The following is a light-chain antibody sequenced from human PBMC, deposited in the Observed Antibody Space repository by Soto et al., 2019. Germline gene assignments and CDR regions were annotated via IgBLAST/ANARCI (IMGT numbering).Light chain of an antibody. V-gene: IGKV3-11*01. Sequence: EIVLTQSPATLSLSPGERATLSCRASQSVSSYLLWYQQKPGQAPRLLIYDASNRATGIPARFSGSGSGTDFTLTISRLEPGDFGIYYCQQYGTAPWTFGQGTKVDI. J-gene: IGKJ1*01. CDR2: DAS. CDR1: QSVSSY. CDR3: QQYGTAPWT.